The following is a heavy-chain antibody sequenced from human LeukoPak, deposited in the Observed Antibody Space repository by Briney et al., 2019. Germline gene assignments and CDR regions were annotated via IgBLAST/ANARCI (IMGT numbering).Heavy chain of an antibody. CDR2: ISYDGTNK. D-gene: IGHD3-22*01. Sequence: PGRSLRLSCAASGFTFSHYAMHWVRQAPGKGLDWVAVISYDGTNKYYADSVKGRFTISRDNSKNTLYLQMNSLGAEDTAVYYCAKGGYYASSGSYAFDIWGQGTVVTVSS. J-gene: IGHJ3*02. V-gene: IGHV3-30*18. CDR1: GFTFSHYA. CDR3: AKGGYYASSGSYAFDI.